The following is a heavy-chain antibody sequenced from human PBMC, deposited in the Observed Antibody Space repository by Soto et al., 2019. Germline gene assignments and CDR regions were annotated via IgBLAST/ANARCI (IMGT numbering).Heavy chain of an antibody. V-gene: IGHV4-31*03. CDR3: VRDAYRVLGYHVDV. D-gene: IGHD6-25*01. CDR1: GASISSGGYY. Sequence: QVQLQESGPGLVKPSQTLSLTCTVTGASISSGGYYWTWIRQHPGKGLKWFAYIHSIGSTYDNPSLTGRAAISMVTYKDQFSLKVTSVTAADSAVYYCVRDAYRVLGYHVDVWGEWTTVTVTP. CDR2: IHSIGST. J-gene: IGHJ6*04.